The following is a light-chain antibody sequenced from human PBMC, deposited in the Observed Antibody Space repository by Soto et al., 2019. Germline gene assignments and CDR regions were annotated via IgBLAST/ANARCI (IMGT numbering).Light chain of an antibody. V-gene: IGKV3-20*01. CDR2: GAS. J-gene: IGKJ1*01. CDR3: QQYGNSPRT. Sequence: VLTQSPGTLSLSPGERATLSCRASQSVGSSYLAWYQQKPGQAPSLLMYGASSRATGIPDRFSGSGSGKDFTLTISRLEPEDFAVYYCQQYGNSPRTFGQGTKV. CDR1: QSVGSSY.